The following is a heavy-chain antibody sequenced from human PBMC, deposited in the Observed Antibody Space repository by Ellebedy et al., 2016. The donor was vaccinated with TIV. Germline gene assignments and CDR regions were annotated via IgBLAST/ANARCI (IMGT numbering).Heavy chain of an antibody. CDR3: AREGFDY. V-gene: IGHV1-18*01. CDR1: GYPFNSFG. J-gene: IGHJ4*02. Sequence: ASVKVSCKASGYPFNSFGINWVRQAPGQGLEWMGSISYTGETNYLQKFRDRVTMTTDTSTNTAYMELTNLRFDETGLYYCAREGFDYWGQGTLVAVSS. CDR2: SISYTGET.